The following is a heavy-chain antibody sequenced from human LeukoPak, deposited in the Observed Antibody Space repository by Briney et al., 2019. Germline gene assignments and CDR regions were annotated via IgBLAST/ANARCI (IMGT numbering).Heavy chain of an antibody. D-gene: IGHD1-14*01. J-gene: IGHJ4*02. CDR1: GFTFGSYA. V-gene: IGHV3-23*01. CDR3: ARGNRVDY. CDR2: ISNSGGST. Sequence: GGSLRLSCAASGFTFGSYATSWVRQAPGQGLEWVSAISNSGGSTFYADSVKGRFTISKDNAKNSLYLQMNSLRAEDTAVYYCARGNRVDYWGQGTLVTVSS.